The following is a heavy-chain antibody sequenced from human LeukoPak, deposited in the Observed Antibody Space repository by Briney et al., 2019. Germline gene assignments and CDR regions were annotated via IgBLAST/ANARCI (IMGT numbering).Heavy chain of an antibody. CDR1: GGSISNAH. CDR3: ARRNDFGI. CDR2: IYYSGST. Sequence: SETLSLTCTVSGGSISNAHWNWIRQPPGKGLEWIGCIYYSGSTNYNPSLKSRVTISIDTSKNQFSLKLTSVTAADTAVYYCARRNDFGIWGQGTMVTVSS. V-gene: IGHV4-59*08. J-gene: IGHJ3*02.